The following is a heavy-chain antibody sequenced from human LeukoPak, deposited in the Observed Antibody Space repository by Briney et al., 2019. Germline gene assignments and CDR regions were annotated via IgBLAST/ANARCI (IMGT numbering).Heavy chain of an antibody. Sequence: QSGGSLRLSCAASGFTFSSYSMNWVRQAPGKGLEWVSYISSSSSTIYYADSVKGRFTISRDNAKNSLYLQMNSLRAEDTAVYYCARLPLVHFMTTVTRGLDYWGQGTLVTVSS. CDR3: ARLPLVHFMTTVTRGLDY. D-gene: IGHD4-11*01. CDR2: ISSSSSTI. V-gene: IGHV3-48*04. CDR1: GFTFSSYS. J-gene: IGHJ4*02.